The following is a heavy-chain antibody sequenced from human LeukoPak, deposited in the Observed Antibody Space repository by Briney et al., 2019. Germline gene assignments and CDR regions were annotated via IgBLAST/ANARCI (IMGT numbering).Heavy chain of an antibody. CDR1: GGSISSGGYY. CDR3: ARERSLYGMDV. CDR2: IYYSGST. Sequence: SETLSLTCAVSGGSISSGGYYWSWIRQHPGKGLEWIGYIYYSGSTYYNPSLKSRVTISVDTSKNQFSLKLSSVTAADTAVYYCARERSLYGMDVWGQGTTVTVSS. J-gene: IGHJ6*02. V-gene: IGHV4-31*11.